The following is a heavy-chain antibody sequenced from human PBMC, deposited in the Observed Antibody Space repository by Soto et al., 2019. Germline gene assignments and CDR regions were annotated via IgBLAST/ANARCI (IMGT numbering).Heavy chain of an antibody. J-gene: IGHJ4*02. CDR2: IYYSVST. Sequence: TLSLTCTVAGGSISSGGYYWSWIRQHPGKGLEWIGYIYYSVSTYYNPSLKSRATISVDTSKNQFSLKLSSVAAADTAVYYCARVRGGGPFDDWGQGTLVTGSS. V-gene: IGHV4-31*03. CDR3: ARVRGGGPFDD. D-gene: IGHD1-26*01. CDR1: GGSISSGGYY.